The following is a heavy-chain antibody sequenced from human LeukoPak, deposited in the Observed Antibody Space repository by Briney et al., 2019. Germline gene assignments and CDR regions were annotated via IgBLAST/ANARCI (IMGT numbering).Heavy chain of an antibody. D-gene: IGHD3-16*01. Sequence: PGGSLRLSCAASGFTVSSNYMSWVRQAPGKGLEWVSVIYSGGSTYYADSVKGRFTISRDNSKNTLYLQMNSLRVEDTAVYYCATEGGDTNFDYWGQGTLVTVSS. J-gene: IGHJ4*02. CDR2: IYSGGST. CDR1: GFTVSSNY. V-gene: IGHV3-53*01. CDR3: ATEGGDTNFDY.